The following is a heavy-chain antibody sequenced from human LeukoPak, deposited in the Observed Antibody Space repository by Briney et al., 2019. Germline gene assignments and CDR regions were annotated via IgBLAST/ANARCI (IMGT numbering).Heavy chain of an antibody. CDR1: GFTFRNFA. CDR3: AKGIEHFDP. CDR2: LSSGGTKT. Sequence: GGSLRLSCAASGFTFRNFAMSWVRQAPGKGLEWVSGLSSGGTKTFYAASVKGRFTISRDDSNSTMFLQMDSLRVADTARYYCAKGIEHFDPWGPGTLVVVSS. J-gene: IGHJ5*02. V-gene: IGHV3-23*01. D-gene: IGHD3-3*02.